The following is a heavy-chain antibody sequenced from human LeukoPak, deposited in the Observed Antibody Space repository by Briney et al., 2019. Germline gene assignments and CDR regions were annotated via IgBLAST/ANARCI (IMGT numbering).Heavy chain of an antibody. CDR2: IFYSGST. CDR1: GGSISSSSYY. CDR3: ARETPMTTVTPLDY. V-gene: IGHV4-39*02. J-gene: IGHJ4*02. Sequence: PSETLSLTCTVSGGSISSSSYYWGWIRQSPGKGLEWIGSIFYSGSTYYNPSLKSRVTISIDTSENQFSLKVSSVTAADTAVYYCARETPMTTVTPLDYWGQGTLVTVSS. D-gene: IGHD4-17*01.